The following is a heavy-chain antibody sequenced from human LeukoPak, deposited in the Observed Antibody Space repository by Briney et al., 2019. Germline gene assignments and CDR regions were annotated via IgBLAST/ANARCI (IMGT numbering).Heavy chain of an antibody. Sequence: GGSLRLFCAASGFTFDTHGMHWVRQAPGKGLEWVAAIWFDGSVRNYSDAVKGRFTISRDNAKNSLYLQMNSLRAEDTAVYYCARAFTVPNPNWGQGTLVTVSS. CDR2: IWFDGSVR. CDR1: GFTFDTHG. CDR3: ARAFTVPNPN. J-gene: IGHJ4*02. D-gene: IGHD4-17*01. V-gene: IGHV3-33*08.